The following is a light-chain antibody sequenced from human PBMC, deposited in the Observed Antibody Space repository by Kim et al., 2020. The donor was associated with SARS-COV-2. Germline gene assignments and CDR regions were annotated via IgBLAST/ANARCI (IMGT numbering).Light chain of an antibody. J-gene: IGLJ2*01. Sequence: QSITISCTGTNNDIGAYIYVSWYQQHPGKAPTLLIYDVTNRPSGVSDRFSGSTSGNTASLTVSGLQAEDEADYYCSSYTGRSNLVIFGGGTQLTVL. V-gene: IGLV2-14*03. CDR3: SSYTGRSNLVI. CDR1: NNDIGAYIY. CDR2: DVT.